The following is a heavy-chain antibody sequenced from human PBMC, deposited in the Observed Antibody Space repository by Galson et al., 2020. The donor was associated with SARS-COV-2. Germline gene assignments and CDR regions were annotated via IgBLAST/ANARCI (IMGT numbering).Heavy chain of an antibody. D-gene: IGHD1-26*01. Sequence: SETLSLTCTVSGGSISSYYWSWIRQPPGQGMEWIGYIYYSGSTNYNPSLKSRVTISVDTSKNQFSLKLSSVTAADTAVYYCARGGIVGATSNWFDPWGQGTLVTVSS. CDR3: ARGGIVGATSNWFDP. J-gene: IGHJ5*02. V-gene: IGHV4-59*01. CDR1: GGSISSYY. CDR2: IYYSGST.